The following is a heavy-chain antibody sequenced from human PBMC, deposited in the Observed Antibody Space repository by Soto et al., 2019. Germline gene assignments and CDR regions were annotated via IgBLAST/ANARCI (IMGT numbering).Heavy chain of an antibody. CDR2: INWNSGSI. CDR1: GFTFDDYA. D-gene: IGHD6-13*01. CDR3: VKDESINWYSGHFRH. J-gene: IGHJ1*01. V-gene: IGHV3-9*01. Sequence: GGSLRLCCAASGFTFDDYAMHWVRQVPGKGLEWVSGINWNSGSIGYADSVKGRFAISRDNAKNSLHLQMNSLGAEDTAFYYCVKDESINWYSGHFRHWGQGTLVTVS.